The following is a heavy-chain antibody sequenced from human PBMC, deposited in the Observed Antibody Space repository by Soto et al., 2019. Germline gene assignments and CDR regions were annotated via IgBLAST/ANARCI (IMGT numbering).Heavy chain of an antibody. V-gene: IGHV4-59*01. CDR3: ARAYDFWSGYLVRGADYYYYYMDV. CDR1: GGSISSYY. J-gene: IGHJ6*03. CDR2: IYYSGST. Sequence: SETLSLTCTVSGGSISSYYWSWIRQPPGKGLEWIGYIYYSGSTNYNPSLKRRVTISVDKSKNQFSLKLSSVTAADTAVCYCARAYDFWSGYLVRGADYYYYYMDVWGKGTTVTVSS. D-gene: IGHD3-3*01.